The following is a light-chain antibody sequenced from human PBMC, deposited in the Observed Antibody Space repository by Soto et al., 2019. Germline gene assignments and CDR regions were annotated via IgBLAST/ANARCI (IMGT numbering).Light chain of an antibody. V-gene: IGKV1-5*03. Sequence: DIQMTQAPSTLSASVGDRVTITCRASQSISSWLAWYQQKPGKAPKLLIYKASSLESGVPSRFSGSGSGTEFTLTISSLQTDHFATYYCQQYNSYSCVFGQGTKVDIK. J-gene: IGKJ1*01. CDR1: QSISSW. CDR2: KAS. CDR3: QQYNSYSCV.